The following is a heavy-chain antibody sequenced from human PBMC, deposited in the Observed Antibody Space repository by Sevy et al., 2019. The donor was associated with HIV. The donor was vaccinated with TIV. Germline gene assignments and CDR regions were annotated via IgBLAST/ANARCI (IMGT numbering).Heavy chain of an antibody. Sequence: GGSLRLSCAAAGFTFSSFAMSWVRQAPGKGLEWVSGISTSGGSTYYTDSVKGRFTISRDNSKNTSYLQMKSLRAEDTAVYYCAKGGFSFGDYPYYFDYWGQGTLVTVSS. D-gene: IGHD4-17*01. V-gene: IGHV3-23*01. CDR3: AKGGFSFGDYPYYFDY. J-gene: IGHJ4*02. CDR2: ISTSGGST. CDR1: GFTFSSFA.